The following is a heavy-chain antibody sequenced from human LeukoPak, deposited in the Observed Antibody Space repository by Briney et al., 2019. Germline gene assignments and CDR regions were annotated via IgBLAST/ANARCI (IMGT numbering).Heavy chain of an antibody. CDR2: ISYDGSNK. CDR3: ARDGIAAAGFDY. J-gene: IGHJ4*02. D-gene: IGHD6-13*01. Sequence: GGSLRLPCAASGFTFSSYAMHWVRQAPGKGLEWVAVISYDGSNKYYADSVKGRFTISRDNSKNTLYLQMNSLRAEDTAVYYCARDGIAAAGFDYWGQGTLVTVSS. V-gene: IGHV3-30-3*01. CDR1: GFTFSSYA.